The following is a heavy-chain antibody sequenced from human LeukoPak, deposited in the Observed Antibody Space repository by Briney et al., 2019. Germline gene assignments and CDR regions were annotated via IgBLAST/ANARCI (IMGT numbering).Heavy chain of an antibody. J-gene: IGHJ4*02. V-gene: IGHV3-7*04. CDR1: GFSFTNFW. CDR3: ARGDAFSGDH. CDR2: IHPEGNEK. Sequence: GSLRLSCAVSGFSFTNFWMSWVRQAPGRGLEWVANIHPEGNEKYHVESVKGRSTISRDNTKNLLFLQMNGLRVEDTAVYYCARGDAFSGDHWGQGTLVTISS.